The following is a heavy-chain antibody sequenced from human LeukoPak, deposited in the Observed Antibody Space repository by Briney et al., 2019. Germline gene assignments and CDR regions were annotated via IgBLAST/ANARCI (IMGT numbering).Heavy chain of an antibody. Sequence: GGSLRLSCAASGFTFSSYAMSWVRQAPGKGLEWVSAISGSGGSTYYADSVKGRFTISRDNSKNTLYLQMNSLRAEDTAVNYCAKSGLQLWQNYSGYWGQKTLVTVSS. CDR3: AKSGLQLWQNYSGY. V-gene: IGHV3-23*01. CDR1: GFTFSSYA. J-gene: IGHJ4*02. CDR2: ISGSGGST. D-gene: IGHD5-18*01.